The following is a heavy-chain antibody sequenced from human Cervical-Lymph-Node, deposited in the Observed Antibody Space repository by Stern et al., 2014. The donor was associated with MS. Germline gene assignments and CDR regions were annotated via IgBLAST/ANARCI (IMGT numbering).Heavy chain of an antibody. CDR2: IYYSGPN. J-gene: IGHJ4*02. CDR1: GGSISSGAYH. Sequence: VQLQESGPGLVKPSQTLSLTCTASGGSISSGAYHLSWIRQPPGKGLEWIGYIYYSGPNYYNSSPKRRVITSDTTSKNPYLLMLSSVTAADTAVYYCAREGPRTGTLVYWGQGTLVTVSS. D-gene: IGHD3/OR15-3a*01. CDR3: AREGPRTGTLVY. V-gene: IGHV4-30-4*01.